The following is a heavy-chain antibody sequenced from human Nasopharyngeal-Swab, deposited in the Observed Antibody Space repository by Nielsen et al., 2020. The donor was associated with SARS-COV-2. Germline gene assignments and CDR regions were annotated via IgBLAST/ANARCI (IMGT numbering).Heavy chain of an antibody. CDR1: GFTFSSSA. D-gene: IGHD6-13*01. CDR3: AKAHGNSWYSSLDY. V-gene: IGHV3-23*01. CDR2: IINSGGST. J-gene: IGHJ4*02. Sequence: GESLKISCAASGFTFSSSAMSWVRQAPGKGLEWVSGIINSGGSTEYADSVKGRFTISRDNSRNTLFLQMNSLRAEDTAVYYCAKAHGNSWYSSLDYWGQGTLVTVSS.